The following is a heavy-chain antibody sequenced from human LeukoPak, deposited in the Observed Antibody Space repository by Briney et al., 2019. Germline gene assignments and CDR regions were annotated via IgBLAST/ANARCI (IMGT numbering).Heavy chain of an antibody. D-gene: IGHD1-7*01. Sequence: SETLSLTCTVSGGSISSYYWSWIRQPPGKGLEWIGYIYHSGSTNYNPSLKNRFTIPVDTSKNQFSLNPTSLPAAYTPVYYCSSVTNWNYGLAYWGQGTLATVSS. CDR2: IYHSGST. CDR1: GGSISSYY. CDR3: SSVTNWNYGLAY. J-gene: IGHJ4*02. V-gene: IGHV4-59*12.